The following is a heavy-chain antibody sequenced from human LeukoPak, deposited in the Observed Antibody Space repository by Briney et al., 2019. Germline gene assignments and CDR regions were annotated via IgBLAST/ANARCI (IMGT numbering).Heavy chain of an antibody. D-gene: IGHD6-13*01. V-gene: IGHV1-2*02. CDR3: ARVMHAASPGIIGPDDPFEI. CDR2: INAKSGAT. CDR1: GYTFTGYY. Sequence: ASVKVSCKGSGYTFTGYYMRWVRQAPGQGLEWMGWINAKSGATNFEQKFQGRVTMTRDTSISTAYMELSRLRSDDTAVYFCARVMHAASPGIIGPDDPFEIWGQGTMVTVSA. J-gene: IGHJ3*02.